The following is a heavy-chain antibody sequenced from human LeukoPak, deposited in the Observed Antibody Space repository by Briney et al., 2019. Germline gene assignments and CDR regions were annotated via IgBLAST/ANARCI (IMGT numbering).Heavy chain of an antibody. J-gene: IGHJ4*02. CDR2: IYYSGST. CDR3: ARVQSGMTTVSFDY. Sequence: KPSETLSLTCTVSGGSISSYYWSWIRQPPGKGLEWIGYIYYSGSTNYNPSLKSRVTISVDTSKNQFSLKLSSVTAADTAVYYCARVQSGMTTVSFDYWGQGTLVTVSS. D-gene: IGHD4-17*01. V-gene: IGHV4-59*08. CDR1: GGSISSYY.